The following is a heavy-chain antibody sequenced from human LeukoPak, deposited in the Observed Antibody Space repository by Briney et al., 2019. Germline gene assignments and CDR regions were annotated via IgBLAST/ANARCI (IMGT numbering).Heavy chain of an antibody. CDR3: ARDKEKQWLAYFDY. D-gene: IGHD6-19*01. V-gene: IGHV3-48*03. CDR1: GFTFSSYE. CDR2: ISSSGSTI. J-gene: IGHJ4*02. Sequence: GGSLRLSCAASGFTFSSYEMNWVRQAPGKGPEWVSYISSSGSTIYYADSVKGRFTISRDNAKNSLYLQMNSLRAEDTAVYYCARDKEKQWLAYFDYWGQGTLVTVSS.